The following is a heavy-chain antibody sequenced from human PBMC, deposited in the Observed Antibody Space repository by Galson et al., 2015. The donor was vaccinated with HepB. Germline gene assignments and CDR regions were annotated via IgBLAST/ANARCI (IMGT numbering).Heavy chain of an antibody. Sequence: SLRLSCAASGFTFSNYGMSWVRQAPGIGLEWVSGISGSGGSTYYADSMKGRFTISRDNSMNTLYLQMNSLRAEDTAVYYCAKDKFFTLPKDAFDIWGQGTMVTVSS. CDR2: ISGSGGST. V-gene: IGHV3-23*01. CDR3: AKDKFFTLPKDAFDI. J-gene: IGHJ3*02. D-gene: IGHD2/OR15-2a*01. CDR1: GFTFSNYG.